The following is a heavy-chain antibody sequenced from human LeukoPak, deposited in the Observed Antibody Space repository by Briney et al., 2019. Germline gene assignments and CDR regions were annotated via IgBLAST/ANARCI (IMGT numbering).Heavy chain of an antibody. CDR1: GGSISSSSYY. V-gene: IGHV4-39*01. CDR2: IYYSGST. Sequence: SETLSLTCTVSGGSISSSSYYWGWIRQPPGKGLEWIGSIYYSGSTYYNPSLKSRVTISVDTSKNQFSLKLSSVTAADTAVYYCARHVKSDVVPFTYCSSTSCSWDREDYWGQGTLVTVSS. D-gene: IGHD2-2*01. J-gene: IGHJ4*02. CDR3: ARHVKSDVVPFTYCSSTSCSWDREDY.